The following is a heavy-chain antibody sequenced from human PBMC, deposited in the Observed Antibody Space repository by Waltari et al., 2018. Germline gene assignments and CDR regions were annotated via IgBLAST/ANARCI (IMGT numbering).Heavy chain of an antibody. J-gene: IGHJ4*02. CDR1: GFTFSKFG. D-gene: IGHD2-21*01. V-gene: IGHV3-23*01. Sequence: DVQLLESGGGLVHPGESLRLSCAASGFTFSKFGMSWVRKAHGKGLEWVSTIKTADNAYYADSVKGRFTISRDIFRNTLYLQMNSLRAEDTAVYYCAKYRPYYFDFWGQGALVTVSS. CDR2: IKTADNA. CDR3: AKYRPYYFDF.